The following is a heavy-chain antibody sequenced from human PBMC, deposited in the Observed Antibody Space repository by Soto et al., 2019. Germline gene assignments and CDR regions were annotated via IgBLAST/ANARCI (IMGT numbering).Heavy chain of an antibody. D-gene: IGHD1-1*01. V-gene: IGHV1-18*04. CDR1: GYSFTSYG. CDR2: ISTYNGNI. J-gene: IGHJ5*01. CDR3: ARASQLQSEGVFVPTWFDY. Sequence: ASVKVSCKSSGYSFTSYGISWVRQAPGQGLEWMGWISTYNGNINYAQNFKGRVNMTTDATRRTVYMQLSSLSSDDTAVYYSARASQLQSEGVFVPTWFDYWGQGPLGTVSS.